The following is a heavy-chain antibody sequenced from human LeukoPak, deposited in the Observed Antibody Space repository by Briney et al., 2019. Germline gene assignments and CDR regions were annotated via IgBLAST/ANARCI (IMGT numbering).Heavy chain of an antibody. J-gene: IGHJ4*02. CDR3: AKEAYYYGSGSYYRAVDY. CDR2: ISGSGGST. D-gene: IGHD3-10*01. V-gene: IGHV3-23*01. CDR1: GFTFSSYA. Sequence: PGGSLRLSCAASGFTFSSYAMSWVRQAPGKGLEWVSAISGSGGSTYYADSVKGRFTISRDNSKNTLYLQMNSLRAEDTAVYYCAKEAYYYGSGSYYRAVDYWGLGTLVTVSS.